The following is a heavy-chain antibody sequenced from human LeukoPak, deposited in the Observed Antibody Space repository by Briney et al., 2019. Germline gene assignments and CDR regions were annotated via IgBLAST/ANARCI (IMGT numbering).Heavy chain of an antibody. Sequence: ASVKVSCKASGYTFTSYGISWVRQAPGQGLEWMGWISAYNGNTNYAQKLQGRVTMTTDTSTSTAYMELRSLRSDDTAVYYCAREGGEDYYDSSGYPAWGQGTPVTVSS. J-gene: IGHJ4*02. V-gene: IGHV1-18*01. D-gene: IGHD3-22*01. CDR1: GYTFTSYG. CDR3: AREGGEDYYDSSGYPA. CDR2: ISAYNGNT.